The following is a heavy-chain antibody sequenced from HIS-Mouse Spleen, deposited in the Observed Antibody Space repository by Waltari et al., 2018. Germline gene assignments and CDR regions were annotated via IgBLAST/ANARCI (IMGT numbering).Heavy chain of an antibody. Sequence: EVQLVESGGGWVQPGGSLRLSCAASGFTFSSDSMNWVSQAPGRGQGSVSSIVSSIRTLYYADSVKCRFTISRDNAKNSLYLQMNGLRAEDTAVYYCARDLGNWFDPWGQGTLVTVSS. CDR1: GFTFSSDS. CDR2: IVSSIRTL. CDR3: ARDLGNWFDP. J-gene: IGHJ5*02. V-gene: IGHV3-48*01.